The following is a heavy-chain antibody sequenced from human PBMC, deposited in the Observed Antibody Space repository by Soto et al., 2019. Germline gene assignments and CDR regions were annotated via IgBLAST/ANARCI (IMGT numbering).Heavy chain of an antibody. J-gene: IGHJ5*02. CDR1: GGSISSYY. Sequence: SETLSLTCTVSGGSISSYYCSWIRQPPGKGLEWIGYIYYSGSTNYNPSLKSRVTISVDTSKNQFSLKLSSVTAADTAVYYCARHPYSSPNWFDPWGQGTLVTVSS. D-gene: IGHD6-19*01. V-gene: IGHV4-59*08. CDR2: IYYSGST. CDR3: ARHPYSSPNWFDP.